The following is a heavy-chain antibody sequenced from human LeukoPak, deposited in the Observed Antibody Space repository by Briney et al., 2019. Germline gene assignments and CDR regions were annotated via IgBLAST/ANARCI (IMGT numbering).Heavy chain of an antibody. CDR1: GFTVSSNY. V-gene: IGHV3-66*04. CDR2: IYSGGST. D-gene: IGHD1-1*01. CDR3: ARHFQMNVFDY. Sequence: GGSLRLSCAASGFTVSSNYMSWVRQAPGKGLEWVSVIYSGGSTYYADSVKGRFTISRDNSKNTLYLQMNSLRAEDTAVYYCARHFQMNVFDYWGQGTLVTVSS. J-gene: IGHJ4*02.